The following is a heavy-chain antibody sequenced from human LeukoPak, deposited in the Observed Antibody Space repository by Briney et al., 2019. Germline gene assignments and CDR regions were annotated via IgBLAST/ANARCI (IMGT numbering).Heavy chain of an antibody. D-gene: IGHD2/OR15-2a*01. Sequence: GGSLRLSCAASGLTFSGYSMNWVRQAPGKGLEWVSSISSSSSYIYYADSVKGRFTISRDNAKNSLYLQMNSLRAEDTAVYYCARALSPGAFDIWGQGTMVTVSS. CDR1: GLTFSGYS. CDR2: ISSSSSYI. V-gene: IGHV3-21*01. J-gene: IGHJ3*02. CDR3: ARALSPGAFDI.